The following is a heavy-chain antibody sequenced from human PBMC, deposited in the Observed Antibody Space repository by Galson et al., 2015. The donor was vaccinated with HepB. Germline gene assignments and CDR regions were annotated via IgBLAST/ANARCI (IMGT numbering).Heavy chain of an antibody. V-gene: IGHV3-30*03. CDR2: ISFHGSNE. J-gene: IGHJ6*02. CDR1: GFTFSSYG. D-gene: IGHD2-15*01. Sequence: SLRLSCAASGFTFSSYGMHWVRQAPGKGLEWVAVISFHGSNEYYAESVKGRFTITRDNSKKTVYLEMNSLRADDTAVYYCARDASRGSGKWEDQFYHNGMDVWGQGTTVTVSS. CDR3: ARDASRGSGKWEDQFYHNGMDV.